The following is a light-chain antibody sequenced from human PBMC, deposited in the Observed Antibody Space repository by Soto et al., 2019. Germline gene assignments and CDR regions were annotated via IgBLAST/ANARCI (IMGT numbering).Light chain of an antibody. CDR2: EVN. Sequence: QSALTQPASVSGSPGQSITISCAGTSSDVGNYNLVSWYQQYPGKAPNLMIYEVNKRPSGVSNRFSGSKSGKTASLTISGLQAEDEADYYCCSYAGSDTWAFGGGTKVTVL. CDR1: SSDVGNYNL. V-gene: IGLV2-23*02. J-gene: IGLJ3*02. CDR3: CSYAGSDTWA.